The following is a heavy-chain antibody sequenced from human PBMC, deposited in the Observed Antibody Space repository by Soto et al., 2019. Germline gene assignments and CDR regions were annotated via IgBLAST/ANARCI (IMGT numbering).Heavy chain of an antibody. CDR3: AKGRGHRGAYDS. V-gene: IGHV3-23*01. CDR1: GFIFSSYG. Sequence: EVQLLESGGGLVEPGGSLRLSCAASGFIFSSYGMNWVRQAPGKGLDWVSAISNSGGNTYYSDSVKGRFTISRDNSKNTLYLQMNSLRAEDTAVYYCAKGRGHRGAYDSWGQGTLVTVSS. CDR2: ISNSGGNT. J-gene: IGHJ5*01. D-gene: IGHD1-26*01.